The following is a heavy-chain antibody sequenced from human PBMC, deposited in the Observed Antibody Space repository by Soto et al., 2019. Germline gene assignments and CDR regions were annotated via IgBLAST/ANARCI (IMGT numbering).Heavy chain of an antibody. D-gene: IGHD6-13*01. V-gene: IGHV4-34*01. CDR2: INHSGST. CDR1: GGSFSGYY. Sequence: SETLSLTCAVYGGSFSGYYWSWIRQPPGKGLEWIGEINHSGSTNYNPSLKSRVTISVDTSKNQFSLKLSSVTAADTAVYYCASVGSSWPMGYWGQGTLVTVSS. J-gene: IGHJ4*02. CDR3: ASVGSSWPMGY.